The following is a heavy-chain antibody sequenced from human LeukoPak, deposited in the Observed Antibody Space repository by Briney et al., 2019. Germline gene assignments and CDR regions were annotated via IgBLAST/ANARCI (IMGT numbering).Heavy chain of an antibody. CDR2: INHSGST. D-gene: IGHD2-2*01. V-gene: IGHV4-34*01. CDR1: GGSFSGYY. J-gene: IGHJ6*04. Sequence: SETLSLTCAVYGGSFSGYYWSWIRHPPGKGLEWIGEINHSGSTNYNPSLKSRVTISVDTSKNQFSLKLSSVTAADTAVYYCARVRVSGYCSSTSCYVNYYYGMDVWGKGTTVTVSS. CDR3: ARVRVSGYCSSTSCYVNYYYGMDV.